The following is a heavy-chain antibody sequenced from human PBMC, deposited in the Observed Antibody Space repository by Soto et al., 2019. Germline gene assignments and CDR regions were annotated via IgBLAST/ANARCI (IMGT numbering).Heavy chain of an antibody. Sequence: GESLKISCKGSGYSFTSYWIGWVRQMPGKGLEWMGIIYPGDSDTRYSPSFQGQVTISADKSISTAYLQWSSLKASDTAMYYCARTYYDILTGEPAFDYWGQGTLVTVSS. D-gene: IGHD3-9*01. V-gene: IGHV5-51*01. CDR3: ARTYYDILTGEPAFDY. CDR1: GYSFTSYW. J-gene: IGHJ4*02. CDR2: IYPGDSDT.